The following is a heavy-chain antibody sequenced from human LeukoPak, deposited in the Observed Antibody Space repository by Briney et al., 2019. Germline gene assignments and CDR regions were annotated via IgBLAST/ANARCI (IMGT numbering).Heavy chain of an antibody. CDR3: AKSGGSGSLTRPYYFDY. D-gene: IGHD3-10*01. CDR1: GGSISTSNYY. J-gene: IGHJ4*02. V-gene: IGHV4-39*07. CDR2: IFYSGST. Sequence: RSSETLSLTCTVSGGSISTSNYYWGWIRQPPGKGLEWIGNIFYSGSTYYSPSLKSRVTISLDTSRNQFSLKLNSLTAADTAIYYCAKSGGSGSLTRPYYFDYWGQGTLVTVSS.